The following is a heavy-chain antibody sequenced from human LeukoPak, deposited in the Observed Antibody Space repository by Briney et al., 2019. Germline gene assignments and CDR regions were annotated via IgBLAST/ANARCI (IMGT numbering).Heavy chain of an antibody. Sequence: PGGSLRLSCAASGFTFSCYWMHWVRLAPGQGLVWISHINGDGSSTTYADSVKGRFTISRDNAKNTLYLQMNSLRAEDTAMYYCIRGGAYGSLDYWDQGTLVTVSS. CDR1: GFTFSCYW. V-gene: IGHV3-74*03. CDR3: IRGGAYGSLDY. CDR2: INGDGSST. D-gene: IGHD3-10*01. J-gene: IGHJ4*02.